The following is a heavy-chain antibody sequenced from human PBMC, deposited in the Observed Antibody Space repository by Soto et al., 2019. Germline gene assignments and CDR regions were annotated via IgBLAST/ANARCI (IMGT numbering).Heavy chain of an antibody. D-gene: IGHD3-10*01. J-gene: IGHJ4*02. Sequence: VQLQESGPGLVKSSEILSLTCTVSGGCISSYYWAWIRQPVGEGLEYIGRIYTSDRTNYNPSFKSRVTMSVDASKNQFSLQMTSVTAADTAVYYCASLVYSSGCYYFDYWGPGTLVTVSS. CDR2: IYTSDRT. CDR1: GGCISSYY. V-gene: IGHV4-4*07. CDR3: ASLVYSSGCYYFDY.